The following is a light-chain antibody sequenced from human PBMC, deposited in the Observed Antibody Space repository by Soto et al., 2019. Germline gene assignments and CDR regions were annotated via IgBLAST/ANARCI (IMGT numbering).Light chain of an antibody. CDR2: DAS. J-gene: IGKJ2*01. V-gene: IGKV1-5*01. Sequence: DIQMTQSPSTLSASVEDRVTITCRASQSITTWLAWYQQKPGKAPKLLIYDASSLKSGVPSRFSGSGSGTEFTLTISSLQPHDFATYYCQQYNSYPYTVGQGTKLEIK. CDR3: QQYNSYPYT. CDR1: QSITTW.